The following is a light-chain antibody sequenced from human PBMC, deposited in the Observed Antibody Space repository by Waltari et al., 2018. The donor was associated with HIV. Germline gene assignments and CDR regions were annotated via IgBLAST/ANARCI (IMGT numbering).Light chain of an antibody. V-gene: IGLV2-14*03. Sequence: QPALSQPASVSASPGQSVAISSPGMPSDIGRYNYASWYHQPPDKAPHLILFDVNIRPSGISDRFSGSKSGTTASLTISTVRTDDEADYYCASYTVNSTGVFGTGTKLSVL. CDR1: PSDIGRYNY. CDR3: ASYTVNSTGV. J-gene: IGLJ1*01. CDR2: DVN.